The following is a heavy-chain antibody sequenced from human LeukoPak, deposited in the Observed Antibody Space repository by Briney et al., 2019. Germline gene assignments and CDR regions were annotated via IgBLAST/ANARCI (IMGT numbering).Heavy chain of an antibody. J-gene: IGHJ3*02. CDR2: ISWNSGSI. Sequence: PGGSLGLSCAASGFTFDDYAMHWVRQAPGKGLEWVSGISWNSGSIGYADSVKGRFTISRDNAKNSLYLQMNSLRAEDTALYYCAKGRKRAITMIVVAALDAFDIWGQGTMVTVSS. D-gene: IGHD3-22*01. CDR1: GFTFDDYA. V-gene: IGHV3-9*01. CDR3: AKGRKRAITMIVVAALDAFDI.